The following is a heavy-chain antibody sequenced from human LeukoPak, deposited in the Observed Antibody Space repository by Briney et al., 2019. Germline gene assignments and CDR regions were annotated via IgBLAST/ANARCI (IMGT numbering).Heavy chain of an antibody. CDR2: INPSGGST. Sequence: ASVKVSCKASGYTFTSYYMHWVRQAPGQGLEWMGIINPSGGSTSYAQKFQGRVTMTRDMSTSTVYMELSSLRSEDTAVYYCAREPANYDFWSGYYSASYFDYWGQGTLVTVSS. D-gene: IGHD3-3*01. CDR1: GYTFTSYY. V-gene: IGHV1-46*01. CDR3: AREPANYDFWSGYYSASYFDY. J-gene: IGHJ4*02.